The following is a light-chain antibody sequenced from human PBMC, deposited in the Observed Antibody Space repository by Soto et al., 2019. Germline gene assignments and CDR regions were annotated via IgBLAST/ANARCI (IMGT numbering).Light chain of an antibody. CDR3: CSYAGSEVV. V-gene: IGLV2-11*01. J-gene: IGLJ2*01. CDR1: SSDVGGYNY. Sequence: QSVLTQPRSVSGSPGQSVTISCTGTSSDVGGYNYVSWYQQHPGKAPKLMIYDVSKRPSGVPDRFSGSKSGNTASLTISGLQAEDEADYYCCSYAGSEVVFGGGTQLTVL. CDR2: DVS.